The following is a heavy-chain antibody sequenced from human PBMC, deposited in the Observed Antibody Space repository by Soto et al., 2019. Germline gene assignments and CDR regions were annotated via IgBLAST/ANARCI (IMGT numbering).Heavy chain of an antibody. CDR3: ARSFGWYAIDH. V-gene: IGHV4-4*02. CDR1: SASIITEQR. Sequence: QMQLQESGPGLVKPSETLSLTCAVSSASIITEQRWTWVRQPPGKGLEWIGEIHHSGSTNNNPSRRSRVTMEVDKSKNQFSLNLNSVTAADTALYYCARSFGWYAIDHWGQGTLVIVSS. CDR2: IHHSGST. J-gene: IGHJ4*02. D-gene: IGHD6-19*01.